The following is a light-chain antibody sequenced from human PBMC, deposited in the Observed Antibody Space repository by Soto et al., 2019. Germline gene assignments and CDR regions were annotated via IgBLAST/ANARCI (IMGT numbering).Light chain of an antibody. Sequence: QSVLTQPPSASGTPGQRVTISCSGSSSSIGSNTVNWYQQLPGTAPKLVIFGNRNRPSGVPERFSGSKSGTSASLAITGLQAEDEADYYCQAYDYSLTASVFGGGTQLTVL. CDR2: GNR. CDR3: QAYDYSLTASV. J-gene: IGLJ3*02. CDR1: SSSIGSNT. V-gene: IGLV1-44*01.